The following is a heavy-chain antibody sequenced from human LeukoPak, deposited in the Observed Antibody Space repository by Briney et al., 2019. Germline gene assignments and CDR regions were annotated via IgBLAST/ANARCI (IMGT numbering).Heavy chain of an antibody. Sequence: SETLSLTCTVSGGSISSSSYYWGWIRQHPGKGLEWIGYIYYSGSTYYNPSLKSRVTISVDTSKNQFSLKLSSVTAADTAVYYCARLPELWFGEKDYSMDVWGQGTTVTVSS. J-gene: IGHJ6*02. CDR1: GGSISSSSYY. V-gene: IGHV4-31*03. CDR2: IYYSGST. D-gene: IGHD3-10*01. CDR3: ARLPELWFGEKDYSMDV.